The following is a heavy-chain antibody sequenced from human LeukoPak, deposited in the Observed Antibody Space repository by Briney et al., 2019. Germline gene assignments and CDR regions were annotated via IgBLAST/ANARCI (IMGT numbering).Heavy chain of an antibody. D-gene: IGHD2-2*02. V-gene: IGHV3-23*01. CDR2: ISGSGGST. J-gene: IGHJ4*02. CDR3: AKDRVVVPAAIHY. CDR1: GLTFSSYA. Sequence: GGSLRLSCAASGLTFSSYAMSWVRQAPGKGLEWVSFISGSGGSTYYADSVKGRFTISRDNSKNTLYLQMNSLRAEDTAVYYCAKDRVVVPAAIHYWGQGTLVTVSS.